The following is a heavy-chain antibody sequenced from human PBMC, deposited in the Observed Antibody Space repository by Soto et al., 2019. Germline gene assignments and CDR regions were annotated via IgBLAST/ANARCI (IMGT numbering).Heavy chain of an antibody. CDR1: GFTFSSHS. CDR3: ARSGDNYNVLDY. CDR2: ISSSSTI. J-gene: IGHJ4*02. V-gene: IGHV3-48*01. D-gene: IGHD3-10*02. Sequence: LRLSCAASGFTFSSHSMNWVRQAPGKGLEWVSYISSSSTIYYADSVKGRFTISRDNAKNSLYLQMNSLRGEDTAIYYCARSGDNYNVLDYWGQGTPVTVSS.